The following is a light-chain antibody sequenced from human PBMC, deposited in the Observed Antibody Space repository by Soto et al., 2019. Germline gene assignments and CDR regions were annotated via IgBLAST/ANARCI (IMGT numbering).Light chain of an antibody. J-gene: IGKJ3*01. Sequence: DIQMTQSPSTLSSSVGDRVTFTCRASHNISRWLAWYQQKPGKSPNLLIFDVSSLESGVPSRFSGSGSGTDFPLTINSLQPDDYGTYYCHQYHSYIFTFGPGTTVDIK. CDR2: DVS. V-gene: IGKV1-5*01. CDR1: HNISRW. CDR3: HQYHSYIFT.